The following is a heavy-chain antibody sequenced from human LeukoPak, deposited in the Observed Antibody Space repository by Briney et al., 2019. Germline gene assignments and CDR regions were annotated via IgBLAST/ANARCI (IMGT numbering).Heavy chain of an antibody. Sequence: GGSLRLSCAASGFTFSSYRMNWVRQAPGKGLEWVSSISSSSSYIYYADSVKGRFTISRDNAKNSLYLQMNSLRAEDTAVYYCAREDYVWGSYRYTGFGYFDYWGQGTLVTVSS. CDR2: ISSSSSYI. J-gene: IGHJ4*02. V-gene: IGHV3-21*01. CDR3: AREDYVWGSYRYTGFGYFDY. CDR1: GFTFSSYR. D-gene: IGHD3-16*02.